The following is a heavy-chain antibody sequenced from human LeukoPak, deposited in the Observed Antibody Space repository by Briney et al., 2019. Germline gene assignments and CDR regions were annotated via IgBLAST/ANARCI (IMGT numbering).Heavy chain of an antibody. CDR3: ARRRGGAHYYGSGSYPFYFDS. CDR1: GDSFSTSAYS. D-gene: IGHD3-10*01. Sequence: PSETLSLTCAVSGDSFSTSAYSWTWIRQPPGKGLEWIGYIYYSGSAYYNPSLKSRVTISVDTSKNQFSLKLSSVTAADTAVYYCARRRGGAHYYGSGSYPFYFDSWGQGTLVTVSS. V-gene: IGHV4-30-4*07. CDR2: IYYSGSA. J-gene: IGHJ4*02.